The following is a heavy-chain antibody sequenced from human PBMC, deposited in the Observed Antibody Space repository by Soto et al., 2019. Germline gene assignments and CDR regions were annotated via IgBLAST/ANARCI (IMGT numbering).Heavy chain of an antibody. V-gene: IGHV1-18*01. CDR3: ARIPGYSTTWYDAVDI. J-gene: IGHJ3*02. D-gene: IGHD6-13*01. CDR2: IITYSGNT. CDR1: GYTFTNYG. Sequence: QVQLVQSGPAVKKPGASVKVSCKAAGYTFTNYGITWVRQAPGQGLEWMGWIITYSGNTNYEQKLQDRVSLTADTSTSTAYMELRSLTSDDTAVYYCARIPGYSTTWYDAVDIWGQGTLVTVSS.